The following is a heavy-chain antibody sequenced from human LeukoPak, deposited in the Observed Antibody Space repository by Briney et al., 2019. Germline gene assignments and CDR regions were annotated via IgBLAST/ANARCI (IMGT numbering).Heavy chain of an antibody. CDR1: GGSISSGHYY. Sequence: PSQTLSLTCTASGGSISSGHYYWSWIRQPPGKGLEWIGYIYYSGSTYYNPSLKSRVTISVDTSKNQLSLKLSSVTAADTAVYYCARDEGGYGTLLDYWGQGTLVTVSP. CDR2: IYYSGST. J-gene: IGHJ4*02. V-gene: IGHV4-30-4*01. D-gene: IGHD5-18*01. CDR3: ARDEGGYGTLLDY.